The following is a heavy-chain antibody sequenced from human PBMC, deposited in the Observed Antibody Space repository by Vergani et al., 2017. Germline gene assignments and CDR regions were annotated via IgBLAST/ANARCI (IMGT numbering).Heavy chain of an antibody. V-gene: IGHV3-66*01. CDR3: ARDPILIK. J-gene: IGHJ4*02. Sequence: EVQLVESGGGLVKPGGSLRLSCAASGFTFSSYSMNWVRQAPGKGLEWVSVIYSGGSTYYADSVKGRFTISRDNSKNTLYLQMNSLRAEDTAVYYCARDPILIKWGQGTLVTVSS. D-gene: IGHD3-22*01. CDR1: GFTFSSYS. CDR2: IYSGGST.